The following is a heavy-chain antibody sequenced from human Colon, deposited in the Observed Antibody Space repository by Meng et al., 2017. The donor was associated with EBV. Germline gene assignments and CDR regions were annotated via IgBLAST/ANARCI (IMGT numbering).Heavy chain of an antibody. J-gene: IGHJ5*02. D-gene: IGHD3-10*01. CDR2: IYYIGGT. CDR1: GDSVATGRYY. CDR3: ARVSGRSFDP. Sequence: QVQLQGPGPGLVKPSETLSLTCAASGDSVATGRYYWSWIRQPPGKGLEWIAYIYYIGGTHYNPSLKSRLTISLDTSKNQFSLSLRSVTAADTAVYYCARVSGRSFDPWGQGTLVTVSS. V-gene: IGHV4-61*01.